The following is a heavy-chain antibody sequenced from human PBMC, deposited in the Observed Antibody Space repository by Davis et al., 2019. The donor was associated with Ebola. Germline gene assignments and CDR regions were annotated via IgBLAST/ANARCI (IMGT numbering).Heavy chain of an antibody. Sequence: GGSLRLSCAASGFTFSDYYMSWIRQAPGQGLEWVSYISSSGSTIYYADSVKGRFTISRDNAKNSLYLQMNSLRAEDTAVYYCARFRILGSSSSYYGMDVWGQGTTVTVSS. CDR3: ARFRILGSSSSYYGMDV. V-gene: IGHV3-11*01. CDR2: ISSSGSTI. D-gene: IGHD6-6*01. J-gene: IGHJ6*02. CDR1: GFTFSDYY.